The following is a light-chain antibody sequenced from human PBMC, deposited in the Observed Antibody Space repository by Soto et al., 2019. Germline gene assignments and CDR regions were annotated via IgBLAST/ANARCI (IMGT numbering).Light chain of an antibody. CDR3: QHYSNSLWT. J-gene: IGKJ1*01. V-gene: IGKV3-20*01. Sequence: DIVLTQSPGTLSLSPGERATLSCRASQSISSTSLAWYQQKPGQAPRLLIYGISSRATGIPDRFSGSGSGTDFTLTINRLEPEDFAVYFCQHYSNSLWTFGQGTKVEIK. CDR2: GIS. CDR1: QSISSTS.